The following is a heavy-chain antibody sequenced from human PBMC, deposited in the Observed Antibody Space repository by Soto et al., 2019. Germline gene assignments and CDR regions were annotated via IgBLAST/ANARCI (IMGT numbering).Heavy chain of an antibody. CDR2: ITSSGSTT. CDR3: ARRSGTYSPFYYYYGLDV. Sequence: GGSLRLSCAVSGFTISSFGMNWVRQAPGKGLEWVSFITSSGSTTYYADSVKGRFTVSRDNVKNSLFLQMNSLTTEDTAVYYCARRSGTYSPFYYYYGLDVWGQGTTVTVSS. V-gene: IGHV3-48*01. J-gene: IGHJ6*02. D-gene: IGHD1-26*01. CDR1: GFTISSFG.